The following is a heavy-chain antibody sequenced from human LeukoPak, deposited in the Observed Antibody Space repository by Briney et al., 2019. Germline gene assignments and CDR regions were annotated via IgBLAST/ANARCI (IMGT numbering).Heavy chain of an antibody. CDR2: IKQDGSDK. V-gene: IGHV3-7*01. D-gene: IGHD3-3*01. CDR1: GSTISTYW. J-gene: IGHJ4*02. Sequence: GGSLRLSCAASGSTISTYWMSGVRQAPGKGLEWVANIKQDGSDKYYVDSVKGRFTISRDNAKNSLSLQMNGLRAEDTAVYYCATVRSGYVFDYWGQGTLVTVSS. CDR3: ATVRSGYVFDY.